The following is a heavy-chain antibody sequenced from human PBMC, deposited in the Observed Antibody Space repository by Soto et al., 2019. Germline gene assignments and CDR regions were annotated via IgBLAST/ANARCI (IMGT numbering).Heavy chain of an antibody. CDR2: IHASGNT. CDR3: ARRSHKESWFDS. Sequence: XETLSLPWRVPGGPPNNFYWNWIRQTAGKGRGWIGLIHASGNTNYNPSLKSRATLSVDTSKNQFSLKVRSVTAADTAVYYCARRSHKESWFDSWGQGTLVTVSS. V-gene: IGHV4-4*07. J-gene: IGHJ5*01. CDR1: GGPPNNFY.